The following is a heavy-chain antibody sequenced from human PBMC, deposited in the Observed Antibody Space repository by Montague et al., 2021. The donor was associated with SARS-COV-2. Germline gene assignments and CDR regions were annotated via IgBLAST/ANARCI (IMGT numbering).Heavy chain of an antibody. CDR1: GGSIRSSSYY. CDR2: IYYSGST. Sequence: SETLSLTCTVSGGSIRSSSYYWGWIRQPPGKGLEWIGSIYYSGSTYYNPSLKSRVAISIDTSENQFSLKLSSVTAADTAVYYCARGNRIAVAGTDFDYWGQGTLVTVSS. J-gene: IGHJ4*02. V-gene: IGHV4-39*07. CDR3: ARGNRIAVAGTDFDY. D-gene: IGHD6-19*01.